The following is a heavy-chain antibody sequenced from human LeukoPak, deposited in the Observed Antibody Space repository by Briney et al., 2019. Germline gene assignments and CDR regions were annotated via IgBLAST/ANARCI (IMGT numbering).Heavy chain of an antibody. CDR2: INPNSGGT. V-gene: IGHV1-2*02. Sequence: ASVKVSCKASGYTFTGYYMHWVRQAPGQGLEWMGWINPNSGGTNYAQKFQGRVTMTRDTSISTPYMELSRLRSDDTAVYYCARDHPDYYDSRGLDYWGQGTLVTVSS. J-gene: IGHJ4*02. CDR1: GYTFTGYY. D-gene: IGHD3-22*01. CDR3: ARDHPDYYDSRGLDY.